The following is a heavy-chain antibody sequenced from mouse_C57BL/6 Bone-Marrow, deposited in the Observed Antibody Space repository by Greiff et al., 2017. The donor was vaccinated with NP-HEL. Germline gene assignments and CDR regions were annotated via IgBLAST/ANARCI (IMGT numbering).Heavy chain of an antibody. CDR3: ARSYYGSSAWFAY. CDR1: GYTFTSYW. V-gene: IGHV1-53*01. CDR2: INPSNGGT. J-gene: IGHJ3*01. D-gene: IGHD1-1*01. Sequence: VQLQQPGTELVKPGASVKLSCKASGYTFTSYWMHWVKQRPGQGLEWIGNINPSNGGTNYNEKFKSKATLTVDKSSSTAYMQLSSLTSEDSAVYDCARSYYGSSAWFAYWGQGTLVTVSA.